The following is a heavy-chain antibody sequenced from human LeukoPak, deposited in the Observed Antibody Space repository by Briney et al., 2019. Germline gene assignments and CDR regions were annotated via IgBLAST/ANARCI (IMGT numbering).Heavy chain of an antibody. CDR3: ARSYGSGSYFDY. D-gene: IGHD3-10*01. CDR2: IYYKGST. V-gene: IGHV4-61*01. J-gene: IGHJ4*02. CDR1: GGSISSGSYY. Sequence: PSETLSLTCTVSGGSISSGSYYWSWIRQSSGKGLEWIGYIYYKGSTNYNPSLKSRVTISVDTSKNQFSLKLSSVTAADTAVYYCARSYGSGSYFDYWGQGTLVTVSS.